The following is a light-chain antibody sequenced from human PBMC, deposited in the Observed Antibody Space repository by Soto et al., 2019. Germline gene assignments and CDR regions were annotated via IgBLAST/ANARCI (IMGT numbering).Light chain of an antibody. V-gene: IGLV2-14*01. CDR3: SSYTGRSTDI. Sequence: QSALTQPASVSGSPGQSITLSCPGTSSDVGGYNYVSWYQPHPGKAPKILIYEVSRRPSGVSNRFSGSKSGNTASLTISGLQGEDEGDYYCSSYTGRSTDIFGTGTKVTVL. CDR1: SSDVGGYNY. J-gene: IGLJ1*01. CDR2: EVS.